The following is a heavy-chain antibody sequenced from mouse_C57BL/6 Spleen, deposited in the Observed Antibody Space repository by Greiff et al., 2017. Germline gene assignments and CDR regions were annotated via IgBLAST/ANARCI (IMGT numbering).Heavy chain of an antibody. CDR2: INPNNGGT. Sequence: EVQLQQSGPELVKPGASVKISCKASGYTFTDYYMNWVKQSHGKSLEWIGDINPNNGGTSYNQKFKGKATLTVDKSSSTAYMELRSLTSEDSAVYYCARSGSHPYYFDYWGQGTTLTVSS. V-gene: IGHV1-26*01. J-gene: IGHJ2*01. CDR3: ARSGSHPYYFDY. D-gene: IGHD3-1*01. CDR1: GYTFTDYY.